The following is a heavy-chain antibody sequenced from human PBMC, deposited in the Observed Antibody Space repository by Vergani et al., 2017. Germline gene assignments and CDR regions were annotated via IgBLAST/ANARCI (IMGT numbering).Heavy chain of an antibody. CDR2: IYPADSDT. J-gene: IGHJ4*02. CDR3: ARHTTYTDS. D-gene: IGHD1-1*01. CDR1: EYSFGNYW. Sequence: EVELVQSGPEMRKPGESLKLSCKGSEYSFGNYWIVWVRQMPGKGLEWMGIIYPADSDTRYSPSFQGQVTISADKSISTAFLKWDSLNASDTALYYCARHTTYTDSWGQGTLVTVSS. V-gene: IGHV5-51*01.